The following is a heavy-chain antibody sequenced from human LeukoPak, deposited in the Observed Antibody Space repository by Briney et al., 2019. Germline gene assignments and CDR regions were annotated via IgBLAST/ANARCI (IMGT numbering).Heavy chain of an antibody. CDR1: GFTFSSYA. Sequence: GGSLRLSCAASGFTFSSYAMSWVRQAPGKGLEGVSAISGSGGSTYYADSVKGRFTISRDNSKNTLYLQMNSLRAEDTAVYYCAKGINMVRGVIIGYYYYYMDVWGKGTTVTVSS. CDR2: ISGSGGST. J-gene: IGHJ6*03. D-gene: IGHD3-10*01. CDR3: AKGINMVRGVIIGYYYYYMDV. V-gene: IGHV3-23*01.